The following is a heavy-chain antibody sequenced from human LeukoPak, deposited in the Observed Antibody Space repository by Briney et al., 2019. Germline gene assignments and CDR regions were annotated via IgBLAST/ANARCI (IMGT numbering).Heavy chain of an antibody. CDR1: GGSISSSSYY. Sequence: PSETLSLTCTVSGGSISSSSYYWGWIRQPPGKGLEWIGSIYYSGSTYYNPSLKSRVTISVDTSKNQFSLKLSSVTAADTAVYYCARDGFVVPAAIRWFDPWGQGTLVTVSS. V-gene: IGHV4-39*07. CDR3: ARDGFVVPAAIRWFDP. CDR2: IYYSGST. D-gene: IGHD2-2*02. J-gene: IGHJ5*02.